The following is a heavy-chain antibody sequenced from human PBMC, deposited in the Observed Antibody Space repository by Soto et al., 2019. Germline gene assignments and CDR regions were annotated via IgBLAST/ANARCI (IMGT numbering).Heavy chain of an antibody. CDR2: VTAYNGNT. J-gene: IGHJ5*02. D-gene: IGHD3-22*01. V-gene: IGHV1-18*01. CDR3: ARDTYYYDTSGYFASHDWFDP. Sequence: ASVKVSCKASGYTFTSYGISWVRQAPGQGLEWMGWVTAYNGNTNYAQKFQGRVTMTTDTSTSTAYMELRSLRSDGTAVYYCARDTYYYDTSGYFASHDWFDPWGQGTLVTVSS. CDR1: GYTFTSYG.